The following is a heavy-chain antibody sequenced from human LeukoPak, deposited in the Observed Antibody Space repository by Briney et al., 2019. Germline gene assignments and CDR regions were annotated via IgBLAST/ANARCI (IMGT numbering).Heavy chain of an antibody. CDR2: IYYICNT. J-gene: IGHJ4*02. Sequence: SETLSLTCTVSGGSIRSYSWSWLRQPPGKRLEWIVYIYYICNTNYHPSLQIRVTISVDTSKNQFSLKLSSVTAADTAVYYCAAHVIRFLEWSPLDYWGQGTLVTVSS. CDR1: GGSIRSYS. CDR3: AAHVIRFLEWSPLDY. D-gene: IGHD3-3*01. V-gene: IGHV4-59*01.